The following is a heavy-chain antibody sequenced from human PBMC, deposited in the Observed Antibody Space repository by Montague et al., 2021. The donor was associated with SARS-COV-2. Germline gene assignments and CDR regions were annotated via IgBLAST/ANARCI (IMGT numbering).Heavy chain of an antibody. CDR2: IYYSGST. V-gene: IGHV4-61*05. D-gene: IGHD3-22*01. Sequence: SETRSLTCTVSGGSISSSSYYWGWIRQPPGKGLEWIGYIYYSGSTNYNPSLKSRVTISVDTSKNQFSLKLSSVTAADTAVYYCARARITMIVVVGCFDYWGQGTLVTVSS. J-gene: IGHJ4*02. CDR3: ARARITMIVVVGCFDY. CDR1: GGSISSSSYY.